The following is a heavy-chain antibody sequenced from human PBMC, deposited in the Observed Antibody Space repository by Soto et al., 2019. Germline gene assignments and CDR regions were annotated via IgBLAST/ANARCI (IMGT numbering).Heavy chain of an antibody. CDR3: ARGLPGISVANPFPSDQFYP. CDR2: INAGNGNT. J-gene: IGHJ5*02. CDR1: GYTFTSYA. Sequence: GASVKVSCKASGYTFTSYAMHWVRQAPGQRLEWMGWINAGNGNTKYSQKFQGRVTITRDTSASTAYMELSSLRSEDTAVYYCARGLPGISVANPFPSDQFYPWSQGTLVTVSA. V-gene: IGHV1-3*01. D-gene: IGHD6-19*01.